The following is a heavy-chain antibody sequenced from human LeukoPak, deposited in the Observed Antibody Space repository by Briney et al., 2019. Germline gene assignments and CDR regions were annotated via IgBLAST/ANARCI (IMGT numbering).Heavy chain of an antibody. D-gene: IGHD3-3*01. J-gene: IGHJ4*02. CDR3: AGGSFWPGLSY. CDR2: IYTAGST. CDR1: GFTVSGNY. Sequence: PGGSLRLSCAASGFTVSGNYMSWVRQAPGKGLEWVSVIYTAGSTSYADSVKGRITTSRDNSKNTLYLQMNSLRAEDTAVYFCAGGSFWPGLSYWGQGTLLTVSS. V-gene: IGHV3-53*01.